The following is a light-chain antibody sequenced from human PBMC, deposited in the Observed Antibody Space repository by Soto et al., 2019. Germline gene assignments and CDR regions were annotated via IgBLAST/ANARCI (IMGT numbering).Light chain of an antibody. V-gene: IGKV3-20*01. Sequence: EIVLTQSPGTLSLSPGERATLSCKASQGVGSNYLAWYQQKPGQAPRPLIYGASSRATGIPDRFSGSGSGADFTLTISRLEPEDCAVYYCQQYGSSPWKFGQGTTVEIK. CDR2: GAS. CDR3: QQYGSSPWK. CDR1: QGVGSNY. J-gene: IGKJ1*01.